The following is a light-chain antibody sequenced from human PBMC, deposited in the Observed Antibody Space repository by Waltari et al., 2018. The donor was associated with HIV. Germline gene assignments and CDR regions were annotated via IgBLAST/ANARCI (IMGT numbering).Light chain of an antibody. Sequence: DIQMTQSPSTLSASVGDRVTITCRASQSISSWLAWYQQKPGKPPRILIYRASKLESGVPSRFSGSGSGTVFALTISSLQPDDFATYYCQHYHDFPWAFGPGTKLEVK. J-gene: IGKJ2*01. CDR3: QHYHDFPWA. CDR2: RAS. V-gene: IGKV1-5*03. CDR1: QSISSW.